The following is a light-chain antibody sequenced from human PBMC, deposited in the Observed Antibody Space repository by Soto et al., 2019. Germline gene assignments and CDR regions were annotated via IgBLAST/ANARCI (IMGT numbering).Light chain of an antibody. V-gene: IGKV3-11*01. CDR1: QSVSSY. CDR3: QQRSNWPWT. CDR2: DAS. J-gene: IGKJ1*01. Sequence: EVVLTQSPGTLSVSPGERATLSCRASQSVSSYLAWYQQKPGQAPRLLIYDASNRATGIPARFSGSGSGTDFTLTISSLEPEDFAVYYCQQRSNWPWTFGQGTKVDIK.